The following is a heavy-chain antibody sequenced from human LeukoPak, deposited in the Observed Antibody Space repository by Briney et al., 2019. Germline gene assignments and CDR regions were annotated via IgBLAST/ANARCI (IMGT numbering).Heavy chain of an antibody. V-gene: IGHV1-8*03. CDR3: ARVKTFGVVMGYYYYMDV. Sequence: ASVKVSCKASGYTFTGYDINWVRQATGQRLEWVGWMNPNSGNTGYAQKFQGRVTITADESTSTAYMGLSSLRSEDTAVYYCARVKTFGVVMGYYYYMDVWGKGTTVTVSS. D-gene: IGHD3-3*01. J-gene: IGHJ6*03. CDR2: MNPNSGNT. CDR1: GYTFTGYD.